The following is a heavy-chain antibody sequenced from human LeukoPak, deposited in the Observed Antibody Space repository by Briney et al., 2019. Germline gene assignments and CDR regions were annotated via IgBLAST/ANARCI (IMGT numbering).Heavy chain of an antibody. J-gene: IGHJ4*02. D-gene: IGHD5-12*01. V-gene: IGHV4-4*02. CDR2: TYHAGHI. Sequence: SETLSLTCGVFGGSISSENWWNWVRQPPGKGLEWIGETYHAGHINYNPSLKSRVTISMDKSKNQLYLKVTSVTAADTAVYYCARGGGYYFDYWGQGILVAASS. CDR1: GGSISSENW. CDR3: ARGGGYYFDY.